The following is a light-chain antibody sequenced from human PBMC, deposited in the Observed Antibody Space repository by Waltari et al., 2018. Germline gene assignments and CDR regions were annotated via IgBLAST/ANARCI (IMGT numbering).Light chain of an antibody. CDR1: SSDVGVSNY. CDR3: CSYAGSSTFA. J-gene: IGLJ2*01. Sequence: QSALTQPPSVSGSPGQSVTISCTGTSSDVGVSNYVSWYQQHPGKTPKLMIYDVTKRPSGGSNRFSGSKSGNTASLTIAGLQAEDECDYYCCSYAGSSTFAFGGGTKLTVL. CDR2: DVT. V-gene: IGLV2-23*02.